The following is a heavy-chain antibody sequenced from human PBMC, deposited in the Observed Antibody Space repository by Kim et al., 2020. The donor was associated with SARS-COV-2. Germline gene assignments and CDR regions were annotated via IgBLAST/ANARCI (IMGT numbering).Heavy chain of an antibody. D-gene: IGHD1-26*01. V-gene: IGHV3-30*01. Sequence: ADPVQGRFIITRDNSKNTLYLQMNSLRPEDTAVYYCAIANSGSYWGYFDYWGQGTLVTVSS. J-gene: IGHJ4*02. CDR3: AIANSGSYWGYFDY.